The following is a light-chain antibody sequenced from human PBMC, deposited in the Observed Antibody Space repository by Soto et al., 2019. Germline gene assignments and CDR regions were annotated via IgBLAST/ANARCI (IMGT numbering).Light chain of an antibody. CDR2: GAS. V-gene: IGKV3-20*01. CDR3: QHYSSQT. J-gene: IGKJ1*01. Sequence: EVVLTQSPGTLSLSPGERATLSFRASQSVSSNYLAWYQQRPGQAPRLLIYGASSRATGIPDRFSGSGSGTDFTLTISRLEPEDSAVYFCQHYSSQTLGQGTKVDIK. CDR1: QSVSSNY.